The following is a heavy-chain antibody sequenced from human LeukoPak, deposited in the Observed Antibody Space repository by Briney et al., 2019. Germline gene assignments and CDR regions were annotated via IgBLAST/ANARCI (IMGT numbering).Heavy chain of an antibody. J-gene: IGHJ4*02. V-gene: IGHV3-48*01. D-gene: IGHD2-15*01. CDR3: ARTLLYCSGGNCYPTRFDY. CDR2: ITSSSTSI. CDR1: GFTFGSYS. Sequence: GGSLRLSCAASGFTFGSYSMNWVRQAPGKGLEWVSYITSSSTSIYYADSVKGRFTISRDNAKNSLYLQMNSLRAEDTAVYYCARTLLYCSGGNCYPTRFDYWGQGTLVTVSS.